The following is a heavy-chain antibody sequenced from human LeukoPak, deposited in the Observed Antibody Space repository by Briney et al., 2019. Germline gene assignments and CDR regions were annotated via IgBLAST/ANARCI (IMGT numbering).Heavy chain of an antibody. V-gene: IGHV4-34*01. J-gene: IGHJ4*02. CDR3: ASFAMVGYRATDY. Sequence: SETLSFTCAVYGGSFSGYYWSWIRQPPGKGLEWIGEINHSGSTNYNPSLKSRVTISVDTSKNQFSLKLSSVTAADTAVYYCASFAMVGYRATDYWGQGTLVTVSS. CDR2: INHSGST. D-gene: IGHD5-18*01. CDR1: GGSFSGYY.